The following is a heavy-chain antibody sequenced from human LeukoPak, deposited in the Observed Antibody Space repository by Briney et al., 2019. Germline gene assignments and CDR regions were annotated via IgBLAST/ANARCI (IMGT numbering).Heavy chain of an antibody. Sequence: GGSLRLSCAASGFTFSSYGMHWVRQAPAKGLEWVTFIRYDGSNKYYADSVQGRLTISRDNSKNTLFLLMHSLMAEDTAVDVFTKGAPTIRVGNMGGTKKNWTIKPDDAFDIWGQGTMVTVSS. J-gene: IGHJ3*02. CDR1: GFTFSSYG. V-gene: IGHV3-30*02. CDR2: IRYDGSNK. CDR3: TKGAPTIRVGNMGGTKKNWTIKPDDAFDI. D-gene: IGHD5-12*01.